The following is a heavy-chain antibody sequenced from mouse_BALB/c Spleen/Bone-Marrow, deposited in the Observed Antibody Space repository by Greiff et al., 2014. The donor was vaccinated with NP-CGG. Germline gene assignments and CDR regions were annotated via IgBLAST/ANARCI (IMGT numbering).Heavy chain of an antibody. Sequence: QVQLQQSGAELARPGASVKLSCKASGYTFTSYWMQWVKQRPGQGLEWIGAIYPGDGDTRYTQKFKGKATLTADKSSSTAYMQLSSLASEDSAVYYCARRAGSLRHFEYWGQGTTLTVSS. CDR3: ARRAGSLRHFEY. CDR2: IYPGDGDT. CDR1: GYTFTSYW. J-gene: IGHJ2*01. D-gene: IGHD6-2*01. V-gene: IGHV1-87*01.